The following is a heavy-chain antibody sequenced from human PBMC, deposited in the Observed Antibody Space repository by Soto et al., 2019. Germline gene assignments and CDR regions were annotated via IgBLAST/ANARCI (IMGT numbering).Heavy chain of an antibody. Sequence: ASVKVSCKASRYTFTAYYIHWVRQAPGQGLEWMGWINPNSGGTKYAQKFQGLVTMTRDTSISTAYMEVSRLRSDDTAVYYCARGMSGASWFYYYAMDVWGQGTTVTVS. J-gene: IGHJ6*02. CDR3: ARGMSGASWFYYYAMDV. V-gene: IGHV1-2*04. CDR2: INPNSGGT. CDR1: RYTFTAYY. D-gene: IGHD6-13*01.